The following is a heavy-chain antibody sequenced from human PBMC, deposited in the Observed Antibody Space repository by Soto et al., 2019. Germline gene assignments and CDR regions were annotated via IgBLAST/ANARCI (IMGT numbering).Heavy chain of an antibody. CDR1: GGTFSNHA. D-gene: IGHD6-13*01. CDR3: AREVAADGTFREDVFDI. Sequence: QVHLVQSGAEVKKPGSSVKVSCKASGGTFSNHAINWVRQAPGQGLEWLGRLIPIFSTTNYAQKSQGRVTFTADESTVTAYMELSSLKHDDTAVYYCAREVAADGTFREDVFDIWGQGTLVTVAS. V-gene: IGHV1-69*12. J-gene: IGHJ3*02. CDR2: LIPIFSTT.